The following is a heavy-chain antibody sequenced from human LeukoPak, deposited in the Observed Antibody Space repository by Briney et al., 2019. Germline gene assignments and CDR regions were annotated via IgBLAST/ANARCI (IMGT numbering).Heavy chain of an antibody. J-gene: IGHJ4*02. CDR3: TTAPSSGWSLASADY. Sequence: KPGGSLRLSCAASGFTFRDAWMSWVRQAPGKGLEWVGRIKIKLDGGTRDYTAPVKGRFTISRDDSKNTLYLQMNSLKTEDTGIYFCTTAPSSGWSLASADYWGQGTQVIVSS. CDR2: IKIKLDGGTR. V-gene: IGHV3-15*01. CDR1: GFTFRDAW. D-gene: IGHD6-19*01.